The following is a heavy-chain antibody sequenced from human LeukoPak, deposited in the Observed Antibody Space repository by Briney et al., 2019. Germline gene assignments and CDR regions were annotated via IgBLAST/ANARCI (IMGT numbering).Heavy chain of an antibody. D-gene: IGHD6-13*01. CDR2: ISSSSSYI. V-gene: IGHV3-21*01. CDR1: GFTFSSYS. CDR3: ARAAAGTGYYYYGMDV. Sequence: GGSLRLSCAASGFTFSSYSMNWVRQAPGKGLEWVSSISSSSSYIYYADSVKGRFTISRDNAKNSLYLQMNSLRAEDTAVYYCARAAAGTGYYYYGMDVWGQGTTVTVSS. J-gene: IGHJ6*02.